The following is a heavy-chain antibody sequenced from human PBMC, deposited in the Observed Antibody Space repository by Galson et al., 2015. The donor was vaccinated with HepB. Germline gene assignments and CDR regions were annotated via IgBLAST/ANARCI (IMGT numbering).Heavy chain of an antibody. J-gene: IGHJ4*02. V-gene: IGHV1-69*13. D-gene: IGHD3-22*01. CDR1: GGTFSSYA. Sequence: SVKVSCKASGGTFSSYAISWVRQAPGQGLEWMGGIIPIFGTANYAQKFQGRVTITADESTSTAYMELSSLRSEDTAVYYCASSEPETRPYYYDSSGYYLPPFDYWGQGTLVTVSS. CDR2: IIPIFGTA. CDR3: ASSEPETRPYYYDSSGYYLPPFDY.